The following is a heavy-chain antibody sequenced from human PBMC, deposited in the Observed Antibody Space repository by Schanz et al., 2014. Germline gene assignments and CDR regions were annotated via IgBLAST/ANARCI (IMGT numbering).Heavy chain of an antibody. Sequence: QEQLQESGPGLVKPSQTLSLTCTVSGASISSGGYYWDWIRLLPGKGLEWIAYISYSGSTSFNPSLKSRLTMSVDTSKNQCTLRLSSVAVADTAVYYCASHGGIPYYPMDVWGQGTTVTVSS. CDR3: ASHGGIPYYPMDV. CDR2: ISYSGST. J-gene: IGHJ6*02. V-gene: IGHV4-31*03. CDR1: GASISSGGYY. D-gene: IGHD3-16*01.